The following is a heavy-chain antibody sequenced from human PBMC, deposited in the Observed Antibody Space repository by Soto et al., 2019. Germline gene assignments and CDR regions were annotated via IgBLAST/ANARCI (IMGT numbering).Heavy chain of an antibody. CDR2: ISPYNGNT. Sequence: QIQLVQSAAEVKKPGASVKVSCKTSGYTFVSYGISWVRQAPGQGLEWMGWISPYNGNTNFAQRFRGRVTLTTDTSTDIVYMDLGSLKSDDTAVYYCARDQNFFDSSGYYDHWGHRTLITVSS. CDR3: ARDQNFFDSSGYYDH. V-gene: IGHV1-18*04. D-gene: IGHD3-22*01. CDR1: GYTFVSYG. J-gene: IGHJ5*02.